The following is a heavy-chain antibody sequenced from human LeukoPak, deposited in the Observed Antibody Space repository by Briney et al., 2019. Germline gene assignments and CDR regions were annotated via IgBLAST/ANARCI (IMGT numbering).Heavy chain of an antibody. J-gene: IGHJ4*02. Sequence: GGSLRLSCTASGFTFCDYAMSWFRQAPGKGLEWVGFIRSKAYGGTTEYAASVKGRFTISGDDSKSIAYLQMNSLKTEDTAVYYCTRDLTSGYGGEAYYFDYWGQGTLVTVSS. CDR3: TRDLTSGYGGEAYYFDY. D-gene: IGHD5-12*01. CDR2: IRSKAYGGTT. V-gene: IGHV3-49*03. CDR1: GFTFCDYA.